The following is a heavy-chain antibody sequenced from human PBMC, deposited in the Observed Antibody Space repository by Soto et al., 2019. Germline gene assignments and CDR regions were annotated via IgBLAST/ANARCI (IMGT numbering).Heavy chain of an antibody. CDR2: IYYSGRT. Sequence: QMQLQESGPGLVKPSQTLSLTCTVSGGSIRSGGHYWTWIRQLPGQGLEWIGYIYYSGRTYYSPSLQSRLTISVDTSQNQFSLRLTSVTAADTAVYYCVVGPEDVVGGQLDYWGQGALVTVSS. J-gene: IGHJ4*02. CDR1: GGSIRSGGHY. D-gene: IGHD2-15*01. CDR3: VVGPEDVVGGQLDY. V-gene: IGHV4-31*03.